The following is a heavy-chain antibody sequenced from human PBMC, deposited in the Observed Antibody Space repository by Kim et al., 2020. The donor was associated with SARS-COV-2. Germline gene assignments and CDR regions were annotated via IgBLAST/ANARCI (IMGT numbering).Heavy chain of an antibody. Sequence: GGSLRLSCAASGFTFDDYAMHWVRQAPGKGLEWVSGISWNSGSIGYADSVKGRFTISRDNAKNSLYLQMNSLRAEDTALYYCAKDTIYYGRGGFDYWGQGTLVTVSS. CDR2: ISWNSGSI. CDR3: AKDTIYYGRGGFDY. J-gene: IGHJ4*02. CDR1: GFTFDDYA. V-gene: IGHV3-9*01. D-gene: IGHD3-22*01.